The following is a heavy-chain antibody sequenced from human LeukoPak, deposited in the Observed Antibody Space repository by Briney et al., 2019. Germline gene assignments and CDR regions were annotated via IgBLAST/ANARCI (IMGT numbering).Heavy chain of an antibody. CDR2: FDPEDGET. CDR1: GYTLTELS. D-gene: IGHD5-18*01. V-gene: IGHV1-24*01. CDR3: ATDVSTLYSYGYSY. J-gene: IGHJ4*02. Sequence: ASVTVSCKVSGYTLTELSMHWVRQAPGKGLEWMGGFDPEDGETIYAQKFQGRVTMTEDTSTDTAYMELSSLRSEDTAVYYCATDVSTLYSYGYSYWGQGTLVTVSS.